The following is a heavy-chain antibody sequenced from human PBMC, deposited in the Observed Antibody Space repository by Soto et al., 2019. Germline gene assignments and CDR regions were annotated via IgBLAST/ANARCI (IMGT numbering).Heavy chain of an antibody. CDR2: IGAYNGNT. CDR1: GGTFSSYA. D-gene: IGHD2-15*01. CDR3: ARYRLRVVVVAATLSYGMDV. Sequence: GASVKVSCKASGGTFSSYAISGVRQAPGQGLEWMGWIGAYNGNTNYAQKLQGRVTMTTDTSTSTAYMELRSLRSDDTAVYYCARYRLRVVVVAATLSYGMDVWGQGTTVTVSS. J-gene: IGHJ6*02. V-gene: IGHV1-18*01.